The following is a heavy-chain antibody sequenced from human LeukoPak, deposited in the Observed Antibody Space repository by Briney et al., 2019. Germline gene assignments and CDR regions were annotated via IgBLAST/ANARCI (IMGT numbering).Heavy chain of an antibody. J-gene: IGHJ5*02. CDR1: GGTFSSYA. CDR2: IIPIFGTA. V-gene: IGHV1-69*05. D-gene: IGHD2-2*01. Sequence: ASVKVSCKASGGTFSSYAISWVRQAPGQGLEWMGGIIPIFGTANYAQKFQGRVTITTDESTSTAYMELSSLRSEDTAVYYCARVVVPAARCWFDPWGRGTLVTVSS. CDR3: ARVVVPAARCWFDP.